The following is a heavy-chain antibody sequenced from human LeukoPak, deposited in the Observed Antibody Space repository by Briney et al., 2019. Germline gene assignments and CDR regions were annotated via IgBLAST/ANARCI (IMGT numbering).Heavy chain of an antibody. CDR3: ARGYNYGLDY. D-gene: IGHD5-18*01. CDR2: ISGSGGGT. CDR1: GFTFSSYA. J-gene: IGHJ4*02. V-gene: IGHV3-23*01. Sequence: GGSLRLSCAASGFTFSSYAMSWVRQAPEKGLEWVSTISGSGGGTYYADSVKGRFTISRDNAKSTLYLQMNSLRAEDTAVYYCARGYNYGLDYWGQGTLVTVSS.